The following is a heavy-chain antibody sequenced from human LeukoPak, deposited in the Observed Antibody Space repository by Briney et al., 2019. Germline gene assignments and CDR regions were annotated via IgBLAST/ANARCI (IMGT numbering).Heavy chain of an antibody. CDR3: ARDPTYYYGSGSYAFDI. CDR2: IYTSGNT. CDR1: GGSISSGSYY. Sequence: SETLSLTCTVSGGSISSGSYYWGWIRQPAGKGLEWIGRIYTSGNTNYNPSLKSRVTMSVDTSKNQFSLKLSSVTAADTAVYYCARDPTYYYGSGSYAFDIWGQGTLVTVSS. D-gene: IGHD3-10*01. V-gene: IGHV4-61*02. J-gene: IGHJ3*02.